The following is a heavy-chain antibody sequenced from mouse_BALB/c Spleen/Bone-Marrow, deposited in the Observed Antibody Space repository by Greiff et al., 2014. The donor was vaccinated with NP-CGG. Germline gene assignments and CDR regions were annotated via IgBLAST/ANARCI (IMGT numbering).Heavy chain of an antibody. D-gene: IGHD4-1*01. CDR2: ITYSANT. CDR3: ATGYYFDY. CDR1: GDSITRGY. Sequence: EVKLMESGPSLVKPSQTLSLTCSVTGDSITRGYWNWIRKFPGNKLEYMGYITYSANTYYNPSLKSRLSITRDTSKNQYYLQLNSVTTEDTATYYCATGYYFDYWARAPLSQSPQ. J-gene: IGHJ2*01. V-gene: IGHV3-8*02.